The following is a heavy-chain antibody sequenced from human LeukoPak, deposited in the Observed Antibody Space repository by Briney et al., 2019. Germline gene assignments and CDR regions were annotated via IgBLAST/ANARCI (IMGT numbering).Heavy chain of an antibody. J-gene: IGHJ6*03. Sequence: SETLSLTCTVSGGSISGYFWSWIRQPPGKGPEWIGYIYSTGTTNYSPSLSSRVTISVDTSKNQLSLNLRFVTATDTAVYHCARHNPPPTGFCSGTSCFMSRSQYFYMDVWGKGTSVTVSS. CDR3: ARHNPPPTGFCSGTSCFMSRSQYFYMDV. V-gene: IGHV4-4*09. CDR1: GGSISGYF. CDR2: IYSTGTT. D-gene: IGHD2-2*01.